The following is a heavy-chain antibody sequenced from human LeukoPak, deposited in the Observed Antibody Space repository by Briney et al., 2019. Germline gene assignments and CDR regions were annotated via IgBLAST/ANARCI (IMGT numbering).Heavy chain of an antibody. Sequence: GGSLRLSCAASGFTFDDYAMHWVRQAPGKGLEWVSLISWDGGSTYYADSVKGRFTISRDNSKNTLYLQMNSLRAEDTAVYYCARDAGGSGSYYGGIGWFVPWGQGTLVTVSS. CDR3: ARDAGGSGSYYGGIGWFVP. D-gene: IGHD1-26*01. CDR1: GFTFDDYA. J-gene: IGHJ5*02. V-gene: IGHV3-43D*03. CDR2: ISWDGGST.